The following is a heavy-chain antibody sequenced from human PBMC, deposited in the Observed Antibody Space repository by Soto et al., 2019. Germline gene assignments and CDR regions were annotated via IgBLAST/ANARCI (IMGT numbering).Heavy chain of an antibody. V-gene: IGHV4-39*01. CDR1: GGSISSSSYH. J-gene: IGHJ4*02. CDR3: SGDSSTRVWGDY. D-gene: IGHD6-13*01. Sequence: SETLSLTCTVSGGSISSSSYHWGWIRQPPGEGLEWIGTISYSGSTFYNPSLKSRVSITADTSKNRFSLKRSSVTAADTAVYYGSGDSSTRVWGDYWGQETLVAVSS. CDR2: ISYSGST.